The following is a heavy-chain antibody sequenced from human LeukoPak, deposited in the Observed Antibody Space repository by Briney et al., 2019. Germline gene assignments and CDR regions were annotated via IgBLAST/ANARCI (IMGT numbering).Heavy chain of an antibody. Sequence: SETLSLTCAVSGGSISSSNWWSWIRQPPGKGLEWIGEINHSGSTNYNPSLKSRVTISVDTSKNQFSLKLSSVTAADTAVYYCARGSDIVVVPAALRNWFDPWGQGTLVTVSS. J-gene: IGHJ5*02. V-gene: IGHV4-4*02. CDR1: GGSISSSNW. CDR3: ARGSDIVVVPAALRNWFDP. D-gene: IGHD2-2*01. CDR2: INHSGST.